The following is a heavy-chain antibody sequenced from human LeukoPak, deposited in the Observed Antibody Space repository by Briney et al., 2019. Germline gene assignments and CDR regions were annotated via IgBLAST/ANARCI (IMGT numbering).Heavy chain of an antibody. CDR2: MNPNSGAT. D-gene: IGHD2-15*01. V-gene: IGHV1-8*01. Sequence: ASVKVSCKASGYTFTSYDFNWLRQATGQGPEWMGWMNPNSGATGYAQKFQGRVTMTRDTSTSTVYMELSSLRSEDTAVYYCAREGDCSGGSCQQRFDYWGQGTLVTVSS. J-gene: IGHJ4*02. CDR1: GYTFTSYD. CDR3: AREGDCSGGSCQQRFDY.